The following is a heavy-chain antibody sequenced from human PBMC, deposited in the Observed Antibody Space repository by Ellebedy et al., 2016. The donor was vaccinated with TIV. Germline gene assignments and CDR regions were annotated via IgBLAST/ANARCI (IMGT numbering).Heavy chain of an antibody. CDR2: IWYDGSNK. V-gene: IGHV3-33*06. D-gene: IGHD2-2*01. J-gene: IGHJ6*02. Sequence: GGSLRLSCAASGFTFSSYGMHWVRQAPGKGLEWVAVIWYDGSNKYYADSVKGRFTISRDNSKNTLYLQMNSLRAEDTAVYYCAKDDLVKFVVVPVNYYGMDVWGQGTTVTVSS. CDR1: GFTFSSYG. CDR3: AKDDLVKFVVVPVNYYGMDV.